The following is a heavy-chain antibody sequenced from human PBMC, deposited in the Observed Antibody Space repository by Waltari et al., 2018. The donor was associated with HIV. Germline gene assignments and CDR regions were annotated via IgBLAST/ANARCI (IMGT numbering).Heavy chain of an antibody. Sequence: QVQLEESGGRVVQPGRSLRLTCVASGFNFSTSGMHWVRQAPGKGLEWVAVISYNGLNKYYVDSVKVRFTISRDNSNSTLFLQMSSLRPDDTAVYYCAKDLVTRGFFYFYGMHVWGQGTTVTVSS. J-gene: IGHJ6*02. CDR3: AKDLVTRGFFYFYGMHV. CDR2: ISYNGLNK. V-gene: IGHV3-30*18. CDR1: GFNFSTSG. D-gene: IGHD2-15*01.